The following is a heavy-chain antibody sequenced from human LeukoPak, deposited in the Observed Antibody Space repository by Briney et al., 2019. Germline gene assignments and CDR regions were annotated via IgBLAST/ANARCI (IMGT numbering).Heavy chain of an antibody. J-gene: IGHJ3*02. V-gene: IGHV3-48*01. Sequence: PGGSLRLSCAASGFTFSTYSMSWVRQAPGKGLEWVSYISTGSAVIYYADSVKGRFTISRDDARNSVSLQMNSLRADDTAVYYCARDLGSGMIALPPTNAFDIWGQGTMVTVSS. D-gene: IGHD3-22*01. CDR3: ARDLGSGMIALPPTNAFDI. CDR2: ISTGSAVI. CDR1: GFTFSTYS.